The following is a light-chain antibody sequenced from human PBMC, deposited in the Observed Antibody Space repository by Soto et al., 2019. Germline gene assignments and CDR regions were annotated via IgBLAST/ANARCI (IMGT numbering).Light chain of an antibody. V-gene: IGKV3-20*01. J-gene: IGKJ3*01. CDR3: QQYGSSSGT. CDR2: GAS. Sequence: IVLTQSPGTLSLSPGERATLSCRASQIVSSSYLAWYQQKPGQAPRLLMYGASSRATGIPDRFSGSGSGTDFILTISRLEPEDFAVYYCQQYGSSSGTFGPGTKVDIK. CDR1: QIVSSSY.